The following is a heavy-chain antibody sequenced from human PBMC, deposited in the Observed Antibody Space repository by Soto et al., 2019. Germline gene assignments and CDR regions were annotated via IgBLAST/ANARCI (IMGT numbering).Heavy chain of an antibody. D-gene: IGHD3-16*01. CDR1: GFPFRTYG. J-gene: IGHJ4*02. CDR3: GTGRVDGGGIDL. Sequence: VQLVESGGGVVQPGRSLRLSCAASGFPFRTYGMYWVRQAPGKGLEWVAVIWYDASNKYYADSVKGRFTISRDNSENTLYLQTSSLRAEDTAVYYGGTGRVDGGGIDLWGSGTLVTVSS. V-gene: IGHV3-33*01. CDR2: IWYDASNK.